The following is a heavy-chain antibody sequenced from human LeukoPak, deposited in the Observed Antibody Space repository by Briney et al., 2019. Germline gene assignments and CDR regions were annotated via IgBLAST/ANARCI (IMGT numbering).Heavy chain of an antibody. D-gene: IGHD2-15*01. J-gene: IGHJ4*02. CDR2: IMQESEK. CDR1: GFTFSSYW. Sequence: GGSLRLSCAASGFTFSSYWMSWVRQAPGKGLEWVADIMQESEKYYVDSMKGRFTISRDNAKNSLYLQMNSLRAEDTAVYYCARGVADIDYWGQGTLVTVSS. V-gene: IGHV3-7*01. CDR3: ARGVADIDY.